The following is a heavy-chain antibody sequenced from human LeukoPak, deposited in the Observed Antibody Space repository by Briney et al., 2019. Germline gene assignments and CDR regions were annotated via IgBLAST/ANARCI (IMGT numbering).Heavy chain of an antibody. Sequence: ASVKLSCKASGYTFTSYGISWVRQAPGQGLEWMGWISAYNGNTNYAHKLQGRVTMTTDTSTSTAYMELRSLRSDDTAVYYCAGPIPSPYSSGWYDYWGQGTLVTVSS. CDR1: GYTFTSYG. CDR2: ISAYNGNT. D-gene: IGHD6-19*01. CDR3: AGPIPSPYSSGWYDY. J-gene: IGHJ4*02. V-gene: IGHV1-18*01.